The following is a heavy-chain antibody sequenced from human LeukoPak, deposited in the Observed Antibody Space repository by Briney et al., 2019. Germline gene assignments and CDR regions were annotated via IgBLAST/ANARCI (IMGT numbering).Heavy chain of an antibody. Sequence: SETLSLTCTVSGGSISSSSYYWGWIRQPPGKVLEWIGSIYYSGSTYYNPSLKSRVTISVDTSKNQFSLKLSSVTAADTAVYYCARHRTEPFGVVMNWFDPWGQGTLVTVSS. CDR2: IYYSGST. CDR3: ARHRTEPFGVVMNWFDP. J-gene: IGHJ5*02. CDR1: GGSISSSSYY. V-gene: IGHV4-39*01. D-gene: IGHD3-3*01.